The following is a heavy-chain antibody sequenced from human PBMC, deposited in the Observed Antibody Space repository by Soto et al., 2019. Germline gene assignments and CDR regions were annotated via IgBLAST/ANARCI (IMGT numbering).Heavy chain of an antibody. CDR2: IYYSGST. Sequence: PSETLSLTCTVSGGSISSYYWSWIRQPPGKGLEWIGYIYYSGSTNYNPSLKSRVTISVDTSKNQFSLKLSSVTAADTAVYYCARRGSSSLYYYYGMDVWGQGTTVTVSS. J-gene: IGHJ6*02. V-gene: IGHV4-59*01. D-gene: IGHD6-6*01. CDR3: ARRGSSSLYYYYGMDV. CDR1: GGSISSYY.